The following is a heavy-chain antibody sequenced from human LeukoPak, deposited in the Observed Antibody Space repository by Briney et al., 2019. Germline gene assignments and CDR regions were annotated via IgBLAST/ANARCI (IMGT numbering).Heavy chain of an antibody. D-gene: IGHD3-16*02. J-gene: IGHJ4*02. CDR1: GFTVRNYC. Sequence: GGSLRLSCAASGFTVRNYCMSWVRQAPGKGLEWVAVIYGDGSTYYADSVKGRFTISSDNSKNTLYLQMNSLRAEDTAVYYCARDPSIGGVIPMYYFDYWGQGTLVTVSS. CDR3: ARDPSIGGVIPMYYFDY. V-gene: IGHV3-53*05. CDR2: IYGDGST.